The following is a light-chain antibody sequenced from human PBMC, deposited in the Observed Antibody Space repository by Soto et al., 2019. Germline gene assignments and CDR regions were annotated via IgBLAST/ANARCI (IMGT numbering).Light chain of an antibody. Sequence: DFVMTQTPDSLAVSLGERATINCKSSPSVLSSSNNKNYLTWYQQKPGQPPKLLIYWASTRDSGVPDRFSGSGSVTDFTLTISRLQAEDVAVYYCQQYYSTPYTFGQGTKLEIK. V-gene: IGKV4-1*01. CDR3: QQYYSTPYT. J-gene: IGKJ2*01. CDR2: WAS. CDR1: PSVLSSSNNKNY.